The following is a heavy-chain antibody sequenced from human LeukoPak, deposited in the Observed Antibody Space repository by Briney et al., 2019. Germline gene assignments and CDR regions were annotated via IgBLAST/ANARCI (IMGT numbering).Heavy chain of an antibody. J-gene: IGHJ4*02. V-gene: IGHV4-4*07. CDR3: ARDTYNYGSSAYYFDY. D-gene: IGHD5-18*01. CDR2: IYTSGST. Sequence: SETLSLTCTVSGVSISSYSWSWIRQPAGKGLDWIGRIYTSGSTNYNPSLKSRVTMSVDTSKNQFSLKLSSVTAADTAVYYCARDTYNYGSSAYYFDYWGQGALVTVSS. CDR1: GVSISSYS.